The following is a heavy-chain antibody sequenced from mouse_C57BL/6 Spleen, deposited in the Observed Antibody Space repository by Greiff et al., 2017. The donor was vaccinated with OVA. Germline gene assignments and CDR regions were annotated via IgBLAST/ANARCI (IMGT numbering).Heavy chain of an antibody. V-gene: IGHV1-64*01. Sequence: QVQLQQPVAELVKPGASVKLSCKASGYTFTSYWMHWVKQRPGQGLEWIGMIHPNSGSTNYNEKFKSKATLTVDKSSSTAYMQLSSLTSEDSAVYYCARWRYDYDENYWGQGTTLTVSS. CDR1: GYTFTSYW. D-gene: IGHD2-4*01. CDR3: ARWRYDYDENY. J-gene: IGHJ2*01. CDR2: IHPNSGST.